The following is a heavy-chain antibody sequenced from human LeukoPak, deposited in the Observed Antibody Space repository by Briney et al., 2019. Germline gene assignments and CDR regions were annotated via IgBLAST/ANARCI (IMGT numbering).Heavy chain of an antibody. CDR1: GGTFSSYA. Sequence: SVKVSCKASGGTFSSYAISWVRQAPGPGVEWMGRIIPIFGTANYAQKFQGRVTITTDESTSTAYMELSSLRSEDTAVYYCARRGPLSDYYDSSGYYGNYWGQGTLVTVAS. CDR3: ARRGPLSDYYDSSGYYGNY. D-gene: IGHD3-22*01. CDR2: IIPIFGTA. V-gene: IGHV1-69*05. J-gene: IGHJ4*02.